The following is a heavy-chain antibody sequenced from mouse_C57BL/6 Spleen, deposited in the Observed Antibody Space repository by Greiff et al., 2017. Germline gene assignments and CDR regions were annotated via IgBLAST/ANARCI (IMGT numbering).Heavy chain of an antibody. V-gene: IGHV1-9*01. CDR2: ILPGSGST. J-gene: IGHJ2*01. CDR3: ARRRRYDGFDY. D-gene: IGHD2-3*01. Sequence: QVQLQQSGAELMKPGASVKLSCKATGYTFTGYWIEWVKQRPGHGLEWIGEILPGSGSTNYNEKFKGKATLTADTSSNTAYMRLSSLTNEASANYVGARRRRYDGFDYWGQGTTLTVSS. CDR1: GYTFTGYW.